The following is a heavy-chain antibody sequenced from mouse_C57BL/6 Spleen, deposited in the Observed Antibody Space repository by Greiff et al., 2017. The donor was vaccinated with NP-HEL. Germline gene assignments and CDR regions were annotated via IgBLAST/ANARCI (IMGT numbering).Heavy chain of an antibody. CDR1: GYAFSSSW. J-gene: IGHJ3*01. D-gene: IGHD3-2*02. CDR2: IYPGDGDT. Sequence: VQLQQSGAELVKPGASVKISCKASGYAFSSSWMNWVKQRPGKGLEWIGQIYPGDGDTNYNGKFKGKATLTADKSSSTAYMQRSSLTSEDSAVYFGARESSGYTWFAYWGQGTLVTVSA. V-gene: IGHV1-80*01. CDR3: ARESSGYTWFAY.